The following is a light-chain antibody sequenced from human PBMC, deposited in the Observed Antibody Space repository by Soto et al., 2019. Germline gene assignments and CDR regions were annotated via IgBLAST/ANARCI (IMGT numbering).Light chain of an antibody. CDR2: GAS. J-gene: IGKJ2*01. CDR1: QSISSN. CDR3: QHYNNWPYT. V-gene: IGKV3-15*01. Sequence: EIVMTQSPATLSVSPGERATLSCGASQSISSNLAWYQQKPGQAPRLLIYGASTRATGIPARFSGSGSGTEFTLTISSLQSEDFVVYYCQHYNNWPYTFGQGTKVDIK.